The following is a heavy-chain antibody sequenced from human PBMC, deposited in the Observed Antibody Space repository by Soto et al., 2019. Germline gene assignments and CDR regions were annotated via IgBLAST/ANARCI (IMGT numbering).Heavy chain of an antibody. D-gene: IGHD3-22*01. J-gene: IGHJ4*02. V-gene: IGHV1-69*13. Sequence: SVKVSCKASGYTFTSYDMHWVRQAPGQRLEWMGGIIPIFGTANYAQKFQGRVTITADESTSTAYMELSSLRSEDTAVYYCASTPNTYDSSGYFVYWGQGTLVTVSS. CDR2: IIPIFGTA. CDR1: GYTFTSYD. CDR3: ASTPNTYDSSGYFVY.